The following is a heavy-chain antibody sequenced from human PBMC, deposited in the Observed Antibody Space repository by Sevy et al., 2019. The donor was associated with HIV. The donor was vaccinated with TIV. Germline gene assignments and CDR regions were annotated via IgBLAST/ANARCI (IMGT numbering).Heavy chain of an antibody. CDR2: IYYTGST. D-gene: IGHD5-12*01. Sequence: SETLSLTCSVSGASINSGGYYWTWIRQHPGKGLEWFGYIYYTGSTYYTPSLMSRVTMSLDTSKGQFSLKLRYVTDADTAVYYCARALDSGYQVDSWGPGTLVTVSS. CDR3: ARALDSGYQVDS. V-gene: IGHV4-31*03. J-gene: IGHJ4*02. CDR1: GASINSGGYY.